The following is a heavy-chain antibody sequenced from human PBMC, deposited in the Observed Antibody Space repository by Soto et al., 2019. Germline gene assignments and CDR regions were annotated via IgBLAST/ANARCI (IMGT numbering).Heavy chain of an antibody. Sequence: LRLSCAASGFTFSSFWMHWVRQAPGKGLEWVSRASPDGTSTSYADSVKGRFTISRDNAKNTLFMQMNSLRAEDTAVYYCTRHGSGDYFLFDPWGQGTLVTVSS. V-gene: IGHV3-74*01. CDR1: GFTFSSFW. CDR2: ASPDGTST. CDR3: TRHGSGDYFLFDP. D-gene: IGHD4-17*01. J-gene: IGHJ5*02.